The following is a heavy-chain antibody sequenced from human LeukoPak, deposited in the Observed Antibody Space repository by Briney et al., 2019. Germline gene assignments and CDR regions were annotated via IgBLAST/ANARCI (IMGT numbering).Heavy chain of an antibody. CDR3: ARVYSSSWYFQH. D-gene: IGHD6-13*01. CDR1: GGTFSSYA. V-gene: IGHV1-69*06. Sequence: SVKVSCKASGGTFSSYAISWVRQAPGQGLEWMGGIIPIFGTANYAQKFQGRVTITADKSTSTAYMELSSLRSEDTAVYYCARVYSSSWYFQHWGQGTLVTVSS. CDR2: IIPIFGTA. J-gene: IGHJ1*01.